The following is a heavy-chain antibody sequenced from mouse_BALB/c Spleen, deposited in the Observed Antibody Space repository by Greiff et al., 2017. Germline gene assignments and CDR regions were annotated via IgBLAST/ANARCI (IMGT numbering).Heavy chain of an antibody. CDR3: VRDQDWWFAY. CDR2: IWTGGGT. Sequence: QVQLKESGPGLVAPSQSLSITCTVSGFSLTSYDISWIRQPPGKGLEWLGVIWTGGGTNYNSAFMSRLSISKDNSKSQVFLKMNSLQTDDTAIYYCVRDQDWWFAYWGQGTLVTVSA. V-gene: IGHV2-9-2*01. D-gene: IGHD3-2*02. CDR1: GFSLTSYD. J-gene: IGHJ3*01.